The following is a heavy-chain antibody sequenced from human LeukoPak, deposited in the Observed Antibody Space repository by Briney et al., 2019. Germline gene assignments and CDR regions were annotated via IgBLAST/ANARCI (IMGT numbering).Heavy chain of an antibody. V-gene: IGHV3-23*01. J-gene: IGHJ4*02. CDR2: ISGSGGST. CDR1: GFTFSSYA. D-gene: IGHD1-14*01. Sequence: GGSLRLSCAASGFTFSSYAMSWVRQAPGKGLEWVSTISGSGGSTNHADSVKGRFTISRDDSKNTLYLQMNSLRAEDTAVYYCPKSGLTRFDYWGQGTLVTVSS. CDR3: PKSGLTRFDY.